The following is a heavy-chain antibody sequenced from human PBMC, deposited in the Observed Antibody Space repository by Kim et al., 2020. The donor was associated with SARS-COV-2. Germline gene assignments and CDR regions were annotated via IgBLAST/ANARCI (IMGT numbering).Heavy chain of an antibody. CDR1: GGSISSSSYY. CDR3: ARHLGEWIQLWLPSYYFDY. D-gene: IGHD5-18*01. J-gene: IGHJ4*02. V-gene: IGHV4-39*01. Sequence: SETLSLTCTVSGGSISSSSYYWGWIRQPPGKGLEWIGSIYYSGSTYYNPSLKSRVTISVDTSKNQFSLKLSSVTAADTAVYYCARHLGEWIQLWLPSYYFDYWGQGTLVTVSS. CDR2: IYYSGST.